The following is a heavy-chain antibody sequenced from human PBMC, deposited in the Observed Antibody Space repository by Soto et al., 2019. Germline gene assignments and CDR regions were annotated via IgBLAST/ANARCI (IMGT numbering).Heavy chain of an antibody. CDR1: VGTFSSYA. Sequence: QVQLVQSGAEVKKPGSSVKFSCKASVGTFSSYAISWVRQAPGQGLEWMGGIIPIFGTANYAQKFQGRVTITADESTSTAYMEMSSLRSEETAVYYCARSPPRYCSSTGCPGYYYGMDVWGQGTTVTVSS. J-gene: IGHJ6*02. CDR2: IIPIFGTA. V-gene: IGHV1-69*01. D-gene: IGHD2-2*01. CDR3: ARSPPRYCSSTGCPGYYYGMDV.